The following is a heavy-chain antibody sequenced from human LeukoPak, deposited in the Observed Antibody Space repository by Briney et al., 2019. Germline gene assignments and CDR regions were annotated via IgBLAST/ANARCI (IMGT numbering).Heavy chain of an antibody. J-gene: IGHJ4*02. V-gene: IGHV4-59*01. D-gene: IGHD1-1*01. CDR2: IYSDGRA. Sequence: SETLSLTCTVSGGSISGNYWSWIRQPPGKRLEWIGYIYSDGRADYNPSLKSRVTISVDTPKNQFSLRLTSVTAADTAFYYCANGGTSQHYPFLDSWGQGTLVTVSS. CDR1: GGSISGNY. CDR3: ANGGTSQHYPFLDS.